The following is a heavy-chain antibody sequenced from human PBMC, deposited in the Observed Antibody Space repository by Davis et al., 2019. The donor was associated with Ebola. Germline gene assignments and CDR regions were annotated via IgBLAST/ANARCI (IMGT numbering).Heavy chain of an antibody. CDR3: ARVGSGGNFDY. J-gene: IGHJ4*02. CDR1: GGSISSGNY. Sequence: SETLSLTCTVSGGSISSGNYWRWVRPPPEKGLEWIGEIYHTGSTNFNPSLKSRVTISVDKAKNQFSLNLSSVAAADTALYYCARVGSGGNFDYWGQGTLVTVSS. CDR2: IYHTGST. V-gene: IGHV4-4*02. D-gene: IGHD6-19*01.